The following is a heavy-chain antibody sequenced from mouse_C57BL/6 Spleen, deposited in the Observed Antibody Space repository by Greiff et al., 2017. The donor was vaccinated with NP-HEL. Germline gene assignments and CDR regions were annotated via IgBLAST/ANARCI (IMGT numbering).Heavy chain of an antibody. CDR2: INPNNGGT. V-gene: IGHV1-18*01. D-gene: IGHD2-1*01. Sequence: EVQLQQSGPELVKPGASVKIPCKASGYTFTDYNMDWVQQSHGKSLEWIGDINPNNGGTIYNQKFKGKATLTVDKSSSTAYMELRSLTSEDTAVYYCARAWEIYFGKYVAFDCWGQGTTLTVSS. J-gene: IGHJ2*01. CDR3: ARAWEIYFGKYVAFDC. CDR1: GYTFTDYN.